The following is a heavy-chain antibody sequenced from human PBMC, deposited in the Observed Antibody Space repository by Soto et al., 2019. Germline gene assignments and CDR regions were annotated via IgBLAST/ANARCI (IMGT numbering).Heavy chain of an antibody. Sequence: LGESLKISCKGSGYIFANGWIAWVRQTPGKGLEWMGIIFPGDSDTRYSPSFQGQVTISADKSINTAYLQWSSLKASDTAVYYCARRVAAHPYFDFWGQGALVTVSS. CDR3: ARRVAAHPYFDF. J-gene: IGHJ4*02. CDR2: IFPGDSDT. CDR1: GYIFANGW. V-gene: IGHV5-51*01. D-gene: IGHD6-6*01.